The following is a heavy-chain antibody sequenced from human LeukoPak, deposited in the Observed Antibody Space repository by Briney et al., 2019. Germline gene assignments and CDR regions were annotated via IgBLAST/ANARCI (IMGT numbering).Heavy chain of an antibody. CDR1: GGSINSYY. V-gene: IGHV4-59*01. CDR3: ARGQGGSGYYY. J-gene: IGHJ4*02. CDR2: IYYSGST. D-gene: IGHD3-22*01. Sequence: PSETLSLTCTISGGSINSYYWSWIRQPPGKGLEWIGYIYYSGSTNYNPSLKSRVAISVDTSKNQFSLRLTSVTAADTAVYYCARGQGGSGYYYWGQGTLDAVSS.